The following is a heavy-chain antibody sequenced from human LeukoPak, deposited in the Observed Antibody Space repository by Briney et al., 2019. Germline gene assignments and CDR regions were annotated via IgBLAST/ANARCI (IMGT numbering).Heavy chain of an antibody. J-gene: IGHJ4*02. CDR2: INPDSGSA. CDR1: GYTFTGYY. V-gene: IGHV1-2*02. D-gene: IGHD3-10*01. CDR3: ARDLRGLGDFLDY. Sequence: AASVKVSCTPSGYTFTGYYMHWVRQAPGQGLEWMGWINPDSGSAIFAQKFQGRVTMTRDTSTNTAYMELNRLRSDDTAVYYCARDLRGLGDFLDYWGQGTLVTVSS.